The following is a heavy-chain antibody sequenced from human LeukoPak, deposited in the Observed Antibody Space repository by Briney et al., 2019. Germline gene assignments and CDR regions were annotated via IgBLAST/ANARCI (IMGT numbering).Heavy chain of an antibody. J-gene: IGHJ4*02. CDR1: GGSISSGGYY. D-gene: IGHD6-13*01. V-gene: IGHV4-30-2*01. Sequence: SETPSLTCTVSGGSISSGGYYWSWIRQPPGKGLEWIGYIYHSGSTYYNPSLKSRVTISVDRSKNQFSLKLSSVTAADTAVYYCARENGYSSSWTFDYWGQGTLVTVSS. CDR3: ARENGYSSSWTFDY. CDR2: IYHSGST.